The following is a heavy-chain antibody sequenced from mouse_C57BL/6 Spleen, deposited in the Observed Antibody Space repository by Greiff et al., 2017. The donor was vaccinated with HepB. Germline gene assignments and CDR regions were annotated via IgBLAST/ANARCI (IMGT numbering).Heavy chain of an antibody. J-gene: IGHJ2*01. D-gene: IGHD1-1*01. CDR3: ARTITTVVALDY. CDR2: IDPNSGGT. V-gene: IGHV1-72*01. CDR1: GYTLTSYW. Sequence: QVQLQQPGAELVKPGASVKLSCKASGYTLTSYWMHWVKQRPGRGLEWIGRIDPNSGGTKYNEKFKSKATLTVDQPSSAVYMQLSSLPSEDSAVYYCARTITTVVALDYWGQGTTLTVSS.